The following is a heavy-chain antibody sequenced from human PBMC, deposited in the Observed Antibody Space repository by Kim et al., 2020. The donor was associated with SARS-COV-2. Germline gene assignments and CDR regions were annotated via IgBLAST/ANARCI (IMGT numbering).Heavy chain of an antibody. V-gene: IGHV4-34*01. CDR1: GGSFSGYY. J-gene: IGHJ4*02. Sequence: SETLSLTCAVYGGSFSGYYWSWIRQPPGKGLEWIGEINHSGSTNYNPSLKSRVTISVDTSKNQFSLKLSSVTAADTAVYYCARRRGPGPGHYGSGSYYKGHLMPFDYWGQGTLVTVSS. CDR2: INHSGST. CDR3: ARRRGPGPGHYGSGSYYKGHLMPFDY. D-gene: IGHD3-10*01.